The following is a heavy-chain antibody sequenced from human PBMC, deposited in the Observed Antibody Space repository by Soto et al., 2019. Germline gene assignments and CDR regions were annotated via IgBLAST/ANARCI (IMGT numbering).Heavy chain of an antibody. Sequence: QVQLQQWGAGLLKPSETLSLTCAVYGAPFSGYYWSWIRRPPGKGLEWIGEINHSGSTNYNPSLKSRVTISVDTSRNQFSLKMTSVTTADTAVYYCARDGYSNPRYFDFWGRGTPVTVSS. CDR1: GAPFSGYY. V-gene: IGHV4-34*01. J-gene: IGHJ2*01. CDR3: ARDGYSNPRYFDF. D-gene: IGHD4-4*01. CDR2: INHSGST.